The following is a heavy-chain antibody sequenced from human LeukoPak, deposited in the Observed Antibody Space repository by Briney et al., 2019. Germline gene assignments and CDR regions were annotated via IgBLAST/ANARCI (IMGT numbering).Heavy chain of an antibody. CDR2: IYYSGST. V-gene: IGHV4-59*08. CDR3: ARTAAAGSNDY. J-gene: IGHJ4*02. Sequence: SETLSLTCTVSGGSISSYYWSWIRQPPGKGLEWIGYIYYSGSTNYNPSLKSRVTISVDTSKNQFSLKLGSVTAADTAVYYCARTAAAGSNDYWGQGTLVTVSS. CDR1: GGSISSYY. D-gene: IGHD6-13*01.